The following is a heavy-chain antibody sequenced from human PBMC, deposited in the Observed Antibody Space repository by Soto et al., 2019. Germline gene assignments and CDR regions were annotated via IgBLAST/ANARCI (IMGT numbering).Heavy chain of an antibody. D-gene: IGHD1-26*01. J-gene: IGHJ3*02. CDR1: GGSISSYY. Sequence: ETLSLTCTVSGGSISSYYWSWIRQPPGKGLEWIGYIYYSGSTNYNPSLKSRVTISVXXXKXXXSXKXXSVTAADTAVCYCARYEVGPKAAAFDIWGQGTMVTVSS. V-gene: IGHV4-59*01. CDR3: ARYEVGPKAAAFDI. CDR2: IYYSGST.